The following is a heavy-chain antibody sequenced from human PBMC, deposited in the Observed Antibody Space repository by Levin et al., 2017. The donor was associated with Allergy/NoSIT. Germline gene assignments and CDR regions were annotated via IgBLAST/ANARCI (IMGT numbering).Heavy chain of an antibody. Sequence: ASVKVSCKASGGTFSSYAISWVRQAPGQGLEWMGGIIPIFGTANYAQKFQGRVTITADESTSTAYMELSSLRSEDTAVYYCARDFTAVAAAGTGQDNWFDPWGQGTLVTVSS. D-gene: IGHD6-13*01. J-gene: IGHJ5*02. CDR2: IIPIFGTA. CDR3: ARDFTAVAAAGTGQDNWFDP. CDR1: GGTFSSYA. V-gene: IGHV1-69*13.